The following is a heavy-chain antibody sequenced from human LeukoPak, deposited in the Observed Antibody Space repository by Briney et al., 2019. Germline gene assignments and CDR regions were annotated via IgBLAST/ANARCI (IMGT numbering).Heavy chain of an antibody. Sequence: GGSLRLSCAASGFTFSSYAMSWVRQAPGTGLEWVSAISGSGGSTYYADSVKGRFTISRDNSKNTLYLQMNSLRAEDTAVYYCAKDPSEQWLVRWTYYFDYWGQGTLVTVSS. J-gene: IGHJ4*02. CDR1: GFTFSSYA. D-gene: IGHD6-19*01. CDR3: AKDPSEQWLVRWTYYFDY. V-gene: IGHV3-23*01. CDR2: ISGSGGST.